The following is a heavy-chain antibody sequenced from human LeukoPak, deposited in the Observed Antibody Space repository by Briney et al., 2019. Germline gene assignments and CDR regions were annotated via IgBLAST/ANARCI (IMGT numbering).Heavy chain of an antibody. Sequence: GGSLRLSCAASGFTFSHYLMHWVRQAPGKGLVWVSRINSDESNTNSCADSVKGRFIISRDNAKNTLYLQMNSLRAEDTAVYFCGRGGNGIDIWGQGTTVIVSS. CDR2: INSDESNT. CDR3: GRGGNGIDI. CDR1: GFTFSHYL. D-gene: IGHD2-8*01. J-gene: IGHJ3*02. V-gene: IGHV3-74*01.